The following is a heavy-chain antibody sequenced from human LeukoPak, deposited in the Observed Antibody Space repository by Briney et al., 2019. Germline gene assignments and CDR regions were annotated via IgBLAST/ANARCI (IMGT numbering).Heavy chain of an antibody. CDR3: ASGGKYCTGGACYGD. D-gene: IGHD2-8*02. J-gene: IGHJ4*02. CDR2: IYSGGAT. CDR1: GFIFSDDY. V-gene: IGHV3-53*01. Sequence: GGSLRLSCAASGFIFSDDYISWVRQTPGKGLEWGSVIYSGGATFYSDSVKGRFTISRDNSKNTAHLQMNSLRAEDTAVYYCASGGKYCTGGACYGDWGQGSPVTVSS.